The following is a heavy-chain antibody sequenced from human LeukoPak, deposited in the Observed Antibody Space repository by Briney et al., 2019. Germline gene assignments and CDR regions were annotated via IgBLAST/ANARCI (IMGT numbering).Heavy chain of an antibody. V-gene: IGHV1-2*02. J-gene: IGHJ4*02. CDR3: ARDLTAYLGADY. CDR2: IYPNSGGT. CDR1: GYTFTGCY. Sequence: ASVKVSCKASGYTFTGCYIHWVRQAPGQGLEWMGWIYPNSGGTKYAQKFQGRVTMTSDTSISTAYMDLSSLRSDDTAVYYCARDLTAYLGADYWGQGTLVTVSS. D-gene: IGHD3-9*01.